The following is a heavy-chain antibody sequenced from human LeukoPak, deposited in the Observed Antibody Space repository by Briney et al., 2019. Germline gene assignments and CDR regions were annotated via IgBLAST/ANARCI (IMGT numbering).Heavy chain of an antibody. Sequence: ASVKVSCKASGYTFTGYYMLWVRQAPGHGREWMGRINPNSGGTNYAQKFQGRVTMTRDTSISTAYMELSRLRSDDTAVYYCAREGGDPAWFDIWGRRTMVTVSS. V-gene: IGHV1-2*06. J-gene: IGHJ3*02. D-gene: IGHD3-10*01. CDR2: INPNSGGT. CDR1: GYTFTGYY. CDR3: AREGGDPAWFDI.